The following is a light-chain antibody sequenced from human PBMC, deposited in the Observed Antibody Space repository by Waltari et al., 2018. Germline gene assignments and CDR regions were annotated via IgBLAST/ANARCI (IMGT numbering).Light chain of an antibody. J-gene: IGLJ7*01. V-gene: IGLV4-69*02. CDR2: VNSDGSH. CDR3: QTWGTGIGV. CDR1: SGHSSYA. Sequence: QLVLTQSPSASASLGASVKLTCTLSSGHSSYAIAWHQQQPEKGPRYLMKVNSDGSHTKGDGIPDRFSVSSAGAERYLTISSLQSEDEADYYCQTWGTGIGVFGGGTQLTVL.